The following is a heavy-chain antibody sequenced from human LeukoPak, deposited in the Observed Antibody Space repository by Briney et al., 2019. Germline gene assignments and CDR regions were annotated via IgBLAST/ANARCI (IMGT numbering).Heavy chain of an antibody. Sequence: GASVKVSCKASGGTFSSYAISWVRQAPGQGLEWMGGIIPIFGTANYAQKFQGRVTITADESTSTAYMELSSLRSDDTAVYYCARDLTWSDTSAYSDRFDYWGQGTLVTVSS. V-gene: IGHV1-69*13. D-gene: IGHD3-22*01. CDR2: IIPIFGTA. CDR1: GGTFSSYA. CDR3: ARDLTWSDTSAYSDRFDY. J-gene: IGHJ4*02.